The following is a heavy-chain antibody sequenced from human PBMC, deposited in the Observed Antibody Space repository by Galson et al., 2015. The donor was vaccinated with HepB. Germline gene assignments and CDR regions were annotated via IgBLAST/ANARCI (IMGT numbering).Heavy chain of an antibody. Sequence: SLRLSCAASGFTFSDYYMSWIRQAPGKGLEWVSYICSRRSYTNYGDSVKGRFTISRDNAKNSLYLQMNSLRAEDTAVYYCARDSTTYCGGGFPCGAFDIWGQVTMVTVSS. V-gene: IGHV3-11*06. CDR1: GFTFSDYY. J-gene: IGHJ3*02. CDR2: ICSRRSYT. D-gene: IGHD2-21*01. CDR3: ARDSTTYCGGGFPCGAFDI.